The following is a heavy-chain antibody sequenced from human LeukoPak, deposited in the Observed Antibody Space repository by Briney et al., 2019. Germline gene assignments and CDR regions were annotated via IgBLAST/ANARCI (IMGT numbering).Heavy chain of an antibody. J-gene: IGHJ3*02. CDR3: ARGGSPPEALGDAFDI. V-gene: IGHV3-74*03. Sequence: GGSLTLSCVVSGFTFSSHWMHWVRRAPGKGLVWVSRVSSDGSSTMYADSVQGRFTISRDNAKNTLYLQMNSQRAGDTAVYYCARGGSPPEALGDAFDIWGQGTMVTVSS. CDR1: GFTFSSHW. CDR2: VSSDGSST. D-gene: IGHD1-26*01.